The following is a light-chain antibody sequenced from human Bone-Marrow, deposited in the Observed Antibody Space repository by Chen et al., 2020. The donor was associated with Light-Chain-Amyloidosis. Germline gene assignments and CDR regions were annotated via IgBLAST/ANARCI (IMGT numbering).Light chain of an antibody. CDR1: NIGSTS. CDR3: QVWDRSSDRPV. J-gene: IGLJ3*02. CDR2: DGS. Sequence: SYVLTQPSSVSVAPGQTATIACGGNNIGSTSGHWYQQTPGQAPLLVVYDGSDRPSGIPERWSGSNSGNTATLTISRVEAGDEADYYCQVWDRSSDRPVFGGGTKLTVL. V-gene: IGLV3-21*02.